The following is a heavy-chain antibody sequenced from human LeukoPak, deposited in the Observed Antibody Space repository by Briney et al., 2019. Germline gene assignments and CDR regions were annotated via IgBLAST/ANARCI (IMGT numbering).Heavy chain of an antibody. D-gene: IGHD3-10*01. Sequence: SETPSLTCAVYGGSFSGYYWSWIRRPPGEGLEWSGEINHSGSTNYNPSLNSRVTISVDTSKNQLSLKLSCVTAADTAVYYCARATMVRGVRRSANFDYWGQGTLVTVSS. V-gene: IGHV4-34*01. CDR1: GGSFSGYY. CDR2: INHSGST. CDR3: ARATMVRGVRRSANFDY. J-gene: IGHJ4*02.